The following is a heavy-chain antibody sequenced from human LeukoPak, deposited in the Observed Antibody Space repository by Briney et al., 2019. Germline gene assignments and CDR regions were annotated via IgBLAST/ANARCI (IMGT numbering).Heavy chain of an antibody. CDR2: VRSKSYGGAT. J-gene: IGHJ6*03. CDR1: GFTFGDYD. D-gene: IGHD2-2*01. V-gene: IGHV3-49*03. CDR3: TRLRQDCSRTSCYYYFYYYYMDV. Sequence: SGRSLRLSCTASGFTFGDYDMSWFRQAPGKGLERVGFVRSKSYGGATDYAASVKGRFTISRDDPKSIAYLLMNSLEIEDTAVYYCTRLRQDCSRTSCYYYFYYYYMDVWGEGTTVTVSS.